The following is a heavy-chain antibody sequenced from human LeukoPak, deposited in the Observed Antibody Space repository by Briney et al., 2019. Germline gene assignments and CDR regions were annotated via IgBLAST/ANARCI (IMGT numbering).Heavy chain of an antibody. V-gene: IGHV3-30*04. D-gene: IGHD1-26*01. CDR1: GFTVSSNS. CDR2: TSTDENLK. Sequence: PGGSLRLSCTVSGFTVSSNSMSWVRQAPGKGLEWVAVTSTDENLKFYADSVKGRFTISRDNSKNTLYLQMNSLRAEDTAVYYCTRDPILGAPDYFDYWGQGTLVTVSS. J-gene: IGHJ4*02. CDR3: TRDPILGAPDYFDY.